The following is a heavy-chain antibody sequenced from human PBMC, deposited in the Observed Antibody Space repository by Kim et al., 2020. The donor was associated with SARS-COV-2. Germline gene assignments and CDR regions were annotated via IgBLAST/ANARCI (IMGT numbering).Heavy chain of an antibody. CDR3: ARDRYGARYYYMDV. CDR1: GFTFSSYG. Sequence: GGSLRLSCAVSGFTFSSYGMQWVRQAPGKGLEWVAVIWYDGSNKYYADSVKGRFTISRDNSKNTLYLQMNSLRAEDTAVYYCARDRYGARYYYMDVWGKGTTVTVSS. D-gene: IGHD4-17*01. V-gene: IGHV3-33*01. J-gene: IGHJ6*03. CDR2: IWYDGSNK.